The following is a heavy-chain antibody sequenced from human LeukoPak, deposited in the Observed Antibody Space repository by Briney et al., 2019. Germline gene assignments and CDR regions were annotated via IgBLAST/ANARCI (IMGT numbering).Heavy chain of an antibody. CDR1: GYTFSDYY. D-gene: IGHD1-20*01. V-gene: IGHV1-2*02. J-gene: IGHJ4*02. CDR2: ISPNSDDT. CDR3: ARNYDHNSKYFDH. Sequence: GASVKVSCKASGYTFSDYYIHWVRQAPGQGLEWMGWISPNSDDTNFAQIFQGRVIMTRDTSISTAYMELSRLTSDDTALYYCARNYDHNSKYFDHWGQGTLVTVSS.